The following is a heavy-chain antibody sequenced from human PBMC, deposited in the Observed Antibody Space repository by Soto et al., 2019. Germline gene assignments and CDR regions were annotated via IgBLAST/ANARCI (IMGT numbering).Heavy chain of an antibody. J-gene: IGHJ4*02. CDR2: LSSSGSTA. D-gene: IGHD3-10*01. Sequence: VGSLRLSCAASGFTFSRFELHWVRQAPGKGLEWISYLSSSGSTAYYASSVEGRFTISRDNANNSVYLQMDSLRAEDTALYYCTRAAWFPCLSCYWGQGAMVTVSS. CDR3: TRAAWFPCLSCY. CDR1: GFTFSRFE. V-gene: IGHV3-48*03.